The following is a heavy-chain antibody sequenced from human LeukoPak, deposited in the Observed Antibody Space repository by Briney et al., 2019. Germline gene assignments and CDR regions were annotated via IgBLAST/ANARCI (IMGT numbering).Heavy chain of an antibody. D-gene: IGHD3-22*01. Sequence: RASVTVSCKASGYTFTGYYMHWVRQAPGQGLEWMGWINPNSGGTNYAQKFQGRVTMTRDTSISTAYMELSRLRSDDTAVYYCARDSSGSDAFDIWGQGTMVTVSS. CDR3: ARDSSGSDAFDI. J-gene: IGHJ3*02. CDR1: GYTFTGYY. V-gene: IGHV1-2*02. CDR2: INPNSGGT.